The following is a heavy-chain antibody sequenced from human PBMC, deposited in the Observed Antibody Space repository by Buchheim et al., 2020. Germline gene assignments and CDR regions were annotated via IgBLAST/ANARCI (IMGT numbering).Heavy chain of an antibody. J-gene: IGHJ4*02. Sequence: ELQLVESGGGLVQSGGSLRLSCAPSGAASGFTVSSNYMSWFRQAPGKGLEWVSIIYISGTTDYADSVKGRFSIFRDNSKTTLYLQMNSLRAEDTAVYYCARGCVSASCYVYWGQGTL. CDR2: IYISGTT. CDR3: ARGCVSASCYVY. D-gene: IGHD2-2*01. V-gene: IGHV3-66*01. CDR1: GFTVSSNY.